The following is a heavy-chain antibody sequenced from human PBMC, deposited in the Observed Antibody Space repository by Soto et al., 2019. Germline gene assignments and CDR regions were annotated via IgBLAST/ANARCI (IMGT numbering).Heavy chain of an antibody. V-gene: IGHV3-23*01. CDR2: ISAGGDRT. CDR1: GFTFSNYP. CDR3: ARRV. J-gene: IGHJ4*02. Sequence: EVQVSESGGGLVQPGGSLRLSCATYGFTFSNYPMNWVRQAPGKGLEWVSGISAGGDRTYYADSVRGRFTIFRDNSKNSVYLRMTSPRVEETSVYYCARRVWGQGTLVNVS.